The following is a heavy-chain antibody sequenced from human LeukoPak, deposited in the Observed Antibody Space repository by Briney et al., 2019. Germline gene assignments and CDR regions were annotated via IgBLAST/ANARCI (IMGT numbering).Heavy chain of an antibody. CDR2: ISNSGGRT. J-gene: IGHJ4*02. D-gene: IGHD1-14*01. V-gene: IGHV3-23*01. CDR1: GFTFSSYA. Sequence: PGGSLRLSCAASGFTFSSYAMSWVRQAPGKGLEWVSSISNSGGRTFYTDSVKGRFTISRDNSKITLYLQMNSLRAEDTAVYYCAKEGVRTAGYYFDYWGQGTLVTVSS. CDR3: AKEGVRTAGYYFDY.